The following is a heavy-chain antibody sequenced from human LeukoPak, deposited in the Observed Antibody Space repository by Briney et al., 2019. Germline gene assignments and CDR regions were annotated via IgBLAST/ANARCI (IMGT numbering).Heavy chain of an antibody. D-gene: IGHD5-24*01. V-gene: IGHV4-34*01. Sequence: SETLSLTCAVYGGSFSGYYWSWIRQPPGKGLEWIGEINHSGSTNYNPSLKSRVTISVDTSKNQFSLKLSSVTAADTAVYYCARMATVNDYWGQGTLVTVSS. J-gene: IGHJ4*02. CDR2: INHSGST. CDR1: GGSFSGYY. CDR3: ARMATVNDY.